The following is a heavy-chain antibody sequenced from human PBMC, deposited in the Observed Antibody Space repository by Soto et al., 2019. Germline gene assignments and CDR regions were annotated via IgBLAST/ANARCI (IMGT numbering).Heavy chain of an antibody. J-gene: IGHJ4*02. CDR1: GYTFTSYA. Sequence: QVQLVQSGAEVKKPGASVKVSCKASGYTFTSYAMHWVRQAPGQRPEWMGWINAGNGNTKYSQKFQGRVTITRDTSASTAYMELSSLRSEDTAVYYCARGIAAAGADYWGQGTLVTVSS. CDR3: ARGIAAAGADY. D-gene: IGHD6-13*01. V-gene: IGHV1-3*01. CDR2: INAGNGNT.